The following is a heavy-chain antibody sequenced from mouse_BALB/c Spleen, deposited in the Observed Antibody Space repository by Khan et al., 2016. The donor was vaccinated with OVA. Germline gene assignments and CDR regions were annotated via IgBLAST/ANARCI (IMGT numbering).Heavy chain of an antibody. J-gene: IGHJ4*01. CDR1: GFSLTSYG. CDR3: AKFTPDYYSMDY. D-gene: IGHD1-1*01. V-gene: IGHV2-3*01. CDR2: IWGDGST. Sequence: QVQLKQSGPGLVAPSQSLSITCTVSGFSLTSYGVNWVRQPPGKGLEWLGVIWGDGSTNYHSTLISRLIISKDNSKSQVFLQLSSLQTDDTATYYCAKFTPDYYSMDYWGQGTSVTVSS.